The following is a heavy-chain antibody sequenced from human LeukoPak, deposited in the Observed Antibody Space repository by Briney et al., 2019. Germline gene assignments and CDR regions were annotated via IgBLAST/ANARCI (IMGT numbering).Heavy chain of an antibody. J-gene: IGHJ4*02. CDR2: ISSRSTTL. V-gene: IGHV3-48*02. Sequence: GGSLRLSCAASGXTFSTYSLIWVRQAPGKGLEWVSYISSRSTTLYYADSVKGRFTISRDNAKNSLYLQMSSLRDEGTAVYYCARAYSTVVSPFDYWGQGTLVTVSS. CDR3: ARAYSTVVSPFDY. D-gene: IGHD4-23*01. CDR1: GXTFSTYS.